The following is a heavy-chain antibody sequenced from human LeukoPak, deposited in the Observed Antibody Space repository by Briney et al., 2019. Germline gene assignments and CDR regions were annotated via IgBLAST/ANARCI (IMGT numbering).Heavy chain of an antibody. CDR3: ARGPYNNYDFWSGYFDY. J-gene: IGHJ4*02. Sequence: SETLSLTCTVSGGSISSYYWSWIRQPPGKGLEWVGYIYYSGSTNYNPSLKSRVTISVDTSKNQFSLKLSSVTAADTAVYYCARGPYNNYDFWSGYFDYWGQGTLVTVSS. CDR2: IYYSGST. D-gene: IGHD3-3*01. V-gene: IGHV4-59*01. CDR1: GGSISSYY.